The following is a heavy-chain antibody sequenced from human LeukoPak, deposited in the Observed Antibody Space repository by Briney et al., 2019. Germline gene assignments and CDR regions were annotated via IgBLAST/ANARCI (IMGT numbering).Heavy chain of an antibody. Sequence: SETLSLTCTVSGGSISSYYWSWIRQPPGKGLEWIGYIYYSGSTNYNPSLKSRVTISVDTSKNQLSLKLSSVTAADTSVYYCSRALTRNNYYNSGYYYQTAHHDAFDIWGQGTMVTVSS. J-gene: IGHJ3*02. CDR3: SRALTRNNYYNSGYYYQTAHHDAFDI. V-gene: IGHV4-59*01. CDR1: GGSISSYY. CDR2: IYYSGST. D-gene: IGHD3-22*01.